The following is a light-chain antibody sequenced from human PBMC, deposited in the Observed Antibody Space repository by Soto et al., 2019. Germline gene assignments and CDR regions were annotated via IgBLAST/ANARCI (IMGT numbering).Light chain of an antibody. Sequence: EIVLTQSPGTLSLSPWERATLSCRASQSVSSSYLAWYQQKPGQAPRLLIYGASSRATGIPDRFSGSGSGTDFTLTIRRLEPEDFAVYYCQQYGSSPWKFGQGTKVDIK. CDR1: QSVSSSY. V-gene: IGKV3-20*01. CDR2: GAS. CDR3: QQYGSSPWK. J-gene: IGKJ1*01.